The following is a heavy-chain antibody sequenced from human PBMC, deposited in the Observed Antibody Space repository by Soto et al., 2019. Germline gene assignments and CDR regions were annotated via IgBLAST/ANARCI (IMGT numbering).Heavy chain of an antibody. CDR2: IFSSGST. V-gene: IGHV4-4*07. CDR1: GGSINTFY. CDR3: ARAGSYSAYNFAHGIQLWSFDF. J-gene: IGHJ4*02. Sequence: AGTLSLTCTVSGGSINTFYWSWVRQPAGKGLEWIGRIFSSGSTSFNPSLESRVAMSVDTSKNHFSLNLSSVTAADMAVYYCARAGSYSAYNFAHGIQLWSFDFWGKGALVTVSS. D-gene: IGHD5-12*01.